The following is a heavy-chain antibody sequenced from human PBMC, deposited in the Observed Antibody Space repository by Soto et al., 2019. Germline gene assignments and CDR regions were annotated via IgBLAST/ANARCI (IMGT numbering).Heavy chain of an antibody. Sequence: PSETLSLTCAVYGGSFCGYYWSWIRQPPGKGLEWIGEINHSGSTNYNPSLKSRVTISVDTSKNQFSLKLSSVTAADTAVYYCARANLKYCSSTSCYRDWFDPWGQGTLVTVSS. CDR2: INHSGST. V-gene: IGHV4-34*01. J-gene: IGHJ5*02. CDR3: ARANLKYCSSTSCYRDWFDP. D-gene: IGHD2-2*01. CDR1: GGSFCGYY.